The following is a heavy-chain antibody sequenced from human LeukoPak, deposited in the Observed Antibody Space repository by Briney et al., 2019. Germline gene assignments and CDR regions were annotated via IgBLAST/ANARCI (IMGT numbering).Heavy chain of an antibody. Sequence: SETLSLTCAVYGGSFSGYYWSWIRQPPGKGLEWIGEINHSGSTNYNPSLKSRVTISADTSKNQFSLKLSSVAAADTAVYYCARGDCSGGSCYFARRFEYFQHWGQGTLVTVSS. D-gene: IGHD2-15*01. J-gene: IGHJ1*01. CDR2: INHSGST. CDR1: GGSFSGYY. V-gene: IGHV4-34*01. CDR3: ARGDCSGGSCYFARRFEYFQH.